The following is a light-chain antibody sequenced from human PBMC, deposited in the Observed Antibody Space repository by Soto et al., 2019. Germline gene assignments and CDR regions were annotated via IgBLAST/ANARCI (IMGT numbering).Light chain of an antibody. Sequence: QSVLTQPASVSGSPGQSITISCTGTSSDVGGYNSVSWYQQHPGKAPKLMIYDVSNRPSGVSNRFSGSKSGNTASLTISGLQAGDEADYYCNSYSSSTTPGSVFGTGTKVPS. J-gene: IGLJ1*01. CDR2: DVS. V-gene: IGLV2-14*03. CDR1: SSDVGGYNS. CDR3: NSYSSSTTPGSV.